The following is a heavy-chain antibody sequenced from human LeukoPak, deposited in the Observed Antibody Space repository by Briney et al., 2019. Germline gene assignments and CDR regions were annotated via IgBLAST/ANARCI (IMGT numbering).Heavy chain of an antibody. V-gene: IGHV4-4*07. CDR1: GGSISSYS. CDR2: FYTSGTT. Sequence: SETLSLTCSVSGGSISSYSWNWIRQPAGKGLEWIGRFYTSGTTNYNPSLKSRVAMSIDTSKNQVSLKMRSVTAADTAVYYCARTVVTLDWYFDLWGRGTLVSVSS. CDR3: ARTVVTLDWYFDL. D-gene: IGHD4-23*01. J-gene: IGHJ2*01.